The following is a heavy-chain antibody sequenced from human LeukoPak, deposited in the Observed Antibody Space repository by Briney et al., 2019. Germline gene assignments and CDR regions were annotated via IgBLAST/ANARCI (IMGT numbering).Heavy chain of an antibody. CDR3: ARVSARSYESGILKGFYVDY. CDR2: INSNSNYM. Sequence: GGSLRLSCSASGFIFSSYNMHWVRQAPRKGLEWVSSINSNSNYMYYGDSVKGRFIISRDNANNLLSPQMNSLRVEDTGVYYCARVSARSYESGILKGFYVDYWGQGALVTVSS. D-gene: IGHD3-3*02. V-gene: IGHV3-21*01. CDR1: GFIFSSYN. J-gene: IGHJ4*02.